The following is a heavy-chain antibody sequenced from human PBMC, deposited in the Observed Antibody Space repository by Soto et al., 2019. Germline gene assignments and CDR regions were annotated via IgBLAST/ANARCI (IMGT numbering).Heavy chain of an antibody. CDR1: GFTFSSYW. J-gene: IGHJ4*02. D-gene: IGHD3-22*01. V-gene: IGHV3-74*01. Sequence: EVQLVESGGGLVQPGGSLRLSCAASGFTFSSYWMHWARQAPGKGLVWVSRINSDGSSTSYADSVKGRFTISRDNAKNTLYLQMNSLRAEDTAVYYCAIRASYYDSSGYFDYWGQGTLVTVSS. CDR3: AIRASYYDSSGYFDY. CDR2: INSDGSST.